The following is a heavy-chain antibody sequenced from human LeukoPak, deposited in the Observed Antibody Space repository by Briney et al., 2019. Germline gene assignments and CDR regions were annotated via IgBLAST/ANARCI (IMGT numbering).Heavy chain of an antibody. V-gene: IGHV1-2*02. D-gene: IGHD2-21*02. CDR1: GFTFTGYY. Sequence: ASVKVSCKASGFTFTGYYIHWVRQAPGQGLEWMGYINPHSGGTNSPQKFQGRVTMTTDTSISAAYMELSSLISDDTAMFYCVREGNELLSKNFDYWGQGTLVTVSS. J-gene: IGHJ4*02. CDR2: INPHSGGT. CDR3: VREGNELLSKNFDY.